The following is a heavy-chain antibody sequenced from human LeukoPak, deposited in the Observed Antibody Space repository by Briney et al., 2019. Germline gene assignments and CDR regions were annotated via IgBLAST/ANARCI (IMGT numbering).Heavy chain of an antibody. CDR3: ARGHNWNLDY. Sequence: SETLSLTCAVYGGSFSGYYWCWIRQPPGKGLEWIGEINHSGSTNYNPSLKSRVTISVDTSKNQFSLKLSSVTAADTAVYYCARGHNWNLDYWGQGTLVTVSS. J-gene: IGHJ4*02. D-gene: IGHD1-20*01. CDR2: INHSGST. V-gene: IGHV4-34*01. CDR1: GGSFSGYY.